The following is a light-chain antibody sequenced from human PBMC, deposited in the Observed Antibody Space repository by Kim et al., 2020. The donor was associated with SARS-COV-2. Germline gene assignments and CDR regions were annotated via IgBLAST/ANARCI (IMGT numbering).Light chain of an antibody. V-gene: IGKV3-11*01. CDR1: QSVSSY. Sequence: EIVLTQSPATLSLSPGERATLSCRASQSVSSYLAWYQQKPGQAPRLLIYDASNRATGIPARFSGSGSGTDFTLTISSLEPEDFAVYYCQSGFTFGGGTKVDIK. CDR3: QSGFT. CDR2: DAS. J-gene: IGKJ4*01.